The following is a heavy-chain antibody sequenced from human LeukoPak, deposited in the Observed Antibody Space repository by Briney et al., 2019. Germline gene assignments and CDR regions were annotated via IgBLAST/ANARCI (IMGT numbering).Heavy chain of an antibody. J-gene: IGHJ5*02. CDR3: ARWLDP. Sequence: GGSLRLSCAASGFTFSSYDMNWVRQAPGRGLEWVSYISGTSSTIYYADSVKGRFTISRDNVKNSLYLQMNSLGAEDTAVYYCARWLDPWGQGTLVTVSS. CDR2: ISGTSSTI. V-gene: IGHV3-48*01. CDR1: GFTFSSYD.